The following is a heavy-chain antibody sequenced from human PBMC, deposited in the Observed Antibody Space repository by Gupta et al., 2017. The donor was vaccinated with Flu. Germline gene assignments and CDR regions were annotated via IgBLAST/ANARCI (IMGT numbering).Heavy chain of an antibody. J-gene: IGHJ3*01. CDR2: INPSGGAT. CDR3: AIRYEADAFDV. D-gene: IGHD5-12*01. V-gene: IGHV1-46*01. Sequence: QVQLVQSGAAVEKPGASVKVSCRASGYMFAGYYMHWVRQAPGQGLVWMGMINPSGGATTYSQRFQGRLSMTMDTSTSTGYLEVSSLRSEDTAIYFCAIRYEADAFDVWGQGTTVTVS. CDR1: GYMFAGYY.